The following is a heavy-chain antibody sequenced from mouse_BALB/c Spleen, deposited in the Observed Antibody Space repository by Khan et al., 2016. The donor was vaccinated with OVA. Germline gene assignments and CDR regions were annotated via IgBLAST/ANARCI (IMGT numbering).Heavy chain of an antibody. V-gene: IGHV3-2*02. D-gene: IGHD1-1*01. CDR2: ISYSGNT. CDR1: GYSITSDYA. Sequence: VQLKQSGPGLVKPSQSLSLICTVTGYSITSDYAWNWIRQFPGNKLEWMGFISYSGNTNYNPSLKSRISITRDTSKNQFFLHLNSVTTEDTATYYCARVYGGDFDYWGPGTTLTVSS. CDR3: ARVYGGDFDY. J-gene: IGHJ2*01.